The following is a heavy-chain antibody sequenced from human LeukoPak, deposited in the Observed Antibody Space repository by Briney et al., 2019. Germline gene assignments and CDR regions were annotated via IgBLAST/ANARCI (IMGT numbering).Heavy chain of an antibody. CDR3: ASVAKAVAGTLDY. J-gene: IGHJ4*02. Sequence: PGGSLRLSCAASGFTFSSYSMNWVRQAPGKGLEWVSSISSSSSYIYYADSVKGRFTISRDNAKNSLYLQMNSLRAGDTAVYYCASVAKAVAGTLDYWRQGTLVTVSS. CDR2: ISSSSSYI. CDR1: GFTFSSYS. V-gene: IGHV3-21*01. D-gene: IGHD6-19*01.